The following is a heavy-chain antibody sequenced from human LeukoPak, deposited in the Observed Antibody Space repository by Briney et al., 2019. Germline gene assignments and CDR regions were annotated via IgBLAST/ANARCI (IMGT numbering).Heavy chain of an antibody. V-gene: IGHV3-30*03. CDR1: GFTFSSYG. D-gene: IGHD2-15*01. CDR2: ISYDGSNK. CDR3: ATALQIGYCSGGSCPLGDY. Sequence: PGGSLRLSCAASGFTFSSYGMHWVRQAPGKGLEWVAVISYDGSNKYYADSVKGRFTISRDNSKNTLYLQMNSLRAEDTAVYYCATALQIGYCSGGSCPLGDYWGQGTLVTVSS. J-gene: IGHJ4*02.